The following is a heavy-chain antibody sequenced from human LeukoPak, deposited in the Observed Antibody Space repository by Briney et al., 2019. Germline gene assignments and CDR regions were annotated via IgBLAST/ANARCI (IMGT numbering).Heavy chain of an antibody. CDR2: ISASGDVT. Sequence: PGGSLRLSCEASRFSFSAYPMGWVRRAPGKGLEWVSGISASGDVTFHADPLKGRFTISRDNAKKSVYLQMSSLRAEDTAVYFCARVPYCTGTRCHGAPYYYYGMDVWGQGTTVIVSS. V-gene: IGHV3-23*01. D-gene: IGHD2-2*01. CDR3: ARVPYCTGTRCHGAPYYYYGMDV. J-gene: IGHJ6*02. CDR1: RFSFSAYP.